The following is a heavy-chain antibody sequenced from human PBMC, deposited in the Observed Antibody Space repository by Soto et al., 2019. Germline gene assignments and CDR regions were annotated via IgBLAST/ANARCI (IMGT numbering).Heavy chain of an antibody. Sequence: GGSLRLSCAASGFSFSSHGMHWVRQAPGKGLEWVAVIWYDGSNKYYGESVEGRFTISRDNSKNTLYLQMDSLRAEDTAVYYCARWGNNKKLDYWGQGTQVTVSS. CDR3: ARWGNNKKLDY. V-gene: IGHV3-33*01. D-gene: IGHD3-16*01. CDR1: GFSFSSHG. J-gene: IGHJ4*02. CDR2: IWYDGSNK.